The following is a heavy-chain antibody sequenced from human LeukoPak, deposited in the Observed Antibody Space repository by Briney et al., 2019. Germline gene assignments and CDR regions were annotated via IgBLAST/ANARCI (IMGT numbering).Heavy chain of an antibody. Sequence: SETLSLTCTVSGGCVGSGSYYWSWIRQPPGKGLEWIGYIYYSGSTNYNPSLKSRVTISVDTSKNQFSLKLSSVTAADTAVYYCARDILTGSTTDYWGQGTLVTVSS. CDR2: IYYSGST. D-gene: IGHD3-9*01. V-gene: IGHV4-61*01. CDR3: ARDILTGSTTDY. J-gene: IGHJ4*02. CDR1: GGCVGSGSYY.